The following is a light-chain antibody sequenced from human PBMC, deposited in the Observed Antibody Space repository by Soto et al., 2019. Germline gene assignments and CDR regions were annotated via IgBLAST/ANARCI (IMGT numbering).Light chain of an antibody. CDR3: QQYSRYRT. Sequence: DIQMTQTTSTLSASVGDRVTISCRASQSISYWLAWYQQKPGKAPKLLIYQTSTLQGGVPSRFSGGGSGTEFTLTSSSLQPDDSATYYCQQYSRYRTCGQGTKG. CDR1: QSISYW. J-gene: IGKJ1*01. V-gene: IGKV1-5*03. CDR2: QTS.